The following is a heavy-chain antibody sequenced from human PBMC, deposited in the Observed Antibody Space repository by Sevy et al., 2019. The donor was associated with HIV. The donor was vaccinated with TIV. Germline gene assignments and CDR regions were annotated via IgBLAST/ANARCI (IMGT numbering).Heavy chain of an antibody. V-gene: IGHV1-46*01. CDR1: GYTFTSYY. D-gene: IGHD5-12*01. CDR3: ARGPVDIVATLVPLDY. Sequence: ASVKVSCKASGYTFTSYYMHWVRQAPGQGLEWMGIINPSGGSTSYAQKFQGRVTMTRDTSTSTVYMELSSLRSEDTAVYYCARGPVDIVATLVPLDYWGQGTLVTVSS. J-gene: IGHJ4*02. CDR2: INPSGGST.